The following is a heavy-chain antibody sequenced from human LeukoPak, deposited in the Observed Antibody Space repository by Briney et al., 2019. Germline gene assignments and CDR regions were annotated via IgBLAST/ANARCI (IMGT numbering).Heavy chain of an antibody. CDR3: ARSPVGVRKKHDF. CDR2: MNPTSGHT. V-gene: IGHV1-8*01. CDR1: GYTFTSYD. Sequence: ASVKVSCKASGYTFTSYDINWVRQAPGQGLEWMGWMNPTSGHTGYAQNFQGRVTITRDTSISTAYMELNSLTSEDTAVYYCARSPVGVRKKHDFWGQGTLVIVSS. J-gene: IGHJ4*02. D-gene: IGHD3-10*01.